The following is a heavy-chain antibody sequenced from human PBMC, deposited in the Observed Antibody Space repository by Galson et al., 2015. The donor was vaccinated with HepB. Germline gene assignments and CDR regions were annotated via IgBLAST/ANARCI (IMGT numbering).Heavy chain of an antibody. CDR2: ISSSSTI. CDR3: ASLTPGSSWLFDY. Sequence: SLRLSCAASGFTFSSYSMNWVRQAPGKGLEWVSYISSSSTIYYADSVKGRFTISRDNAKNSLYLQMNSLRDEDTAVYYCASLTPGSSWLFDYWGQGTLVTVSS. V-gene: IGHV3-48*02. D-gene: IGHD6-13*01. J-gene: IGHJ4*02. CDR1: GFTFSSYS.